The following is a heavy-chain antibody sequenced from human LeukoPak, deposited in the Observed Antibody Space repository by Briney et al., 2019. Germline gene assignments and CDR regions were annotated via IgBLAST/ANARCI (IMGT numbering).Heavy chain of an antibody. CDR1: GGSISSYY. D-gene: IGHD6-13*01. J-gene: IGHJ4*02. CDR2: IYYSGST. V-gene: IGHV4-59*12. CDR3: ARDWQQLVPYY. Sequence: EXXSXXCTVSGGSISSYYXXWIRQPPGRXVEWIGSIYYSGSTYYNPSLKSRVTISVDTSKNQFSLKLSSVTAADTAVYYCARDWQQLVPYYWGQGTLVTVSS.